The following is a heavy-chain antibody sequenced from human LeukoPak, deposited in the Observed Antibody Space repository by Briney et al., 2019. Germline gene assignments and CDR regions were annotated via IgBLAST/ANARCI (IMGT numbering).Heavy chain of an antibody. CDR3: AKEFHSRGYGANFDY. CDR2: ISSDGGTK. V-gene: IGHV3-30*18. CDR1: KFTFSHYG. Sequence: GGSLRLSCTASKFTFSHYGMLWVRQAPGKGLEWVAVISSDGGTKIYADFVKGRFSLSRDNSINTLDLQMNSLRAEDTAVYYCAKEFHSRGYGANFDYWGQGTLVTVSS. J-gene: IGHJ4*02. D-gene: IGHD3-10*01.